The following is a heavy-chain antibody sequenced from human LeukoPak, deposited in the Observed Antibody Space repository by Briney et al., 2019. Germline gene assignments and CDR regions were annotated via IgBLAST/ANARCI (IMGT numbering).Heavy chain of an antibody. CDR3: ARDTVGVTDY. V-gene: IGHV3-7*01. J-gene: IGHJ4*02. D-gene: IGHD1-26*01. Sequence: GGSLRLSCETSGFTFDDFAMHWVRQGPGKGLEWVTNIKPDGSEKYYVDSVKGRFTISRDNAKNSLYLQMNSLRAEDTALYYCARDTVGVTDYWGQGTLATVSS. CDR1: GFTFDDFA. CDR2: IKPDGSEK.